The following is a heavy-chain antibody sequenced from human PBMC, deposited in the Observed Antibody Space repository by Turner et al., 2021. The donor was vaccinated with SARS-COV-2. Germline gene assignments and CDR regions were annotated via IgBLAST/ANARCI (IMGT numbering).Heavy chain of an antibody. D-gene: IGHD6-19*01. CDR1: GYTFTGSY. CDR2: INPNSGGT. V-gene: IGHV1-2*02. CDR3: ARGETIAVAGTQYFDY. Sequence: QVQLVQSGAEVKKPGASVKVPCKASGYTFTGSYMLWVRQAPGQGLEWMGWINPNSGGTNYAQRFQGSVTMTRDTSISTAYMELSRLRSDDTAVYYCARGETIAVAGTQYFDYWGQGTLVTVSS. J-gene: IGHJ4*02.